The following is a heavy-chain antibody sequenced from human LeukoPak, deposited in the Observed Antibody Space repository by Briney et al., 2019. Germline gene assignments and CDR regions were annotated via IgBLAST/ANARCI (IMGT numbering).Heavy chain of an antibody. D-gene: IGHD6-13*01. CDR2: IYTSGST. CDR3: ASGGSSWLNWFDP. Sequence: PSETLSLTCTVSGGSVNGYYWSWIRQPAGKGLEWIGRIYTSGSTSYNPSLKSRVTMSVDTSKNQFSLKLSSVTAADTAVYYCASGGSSWLNWFDPWGQGTLVTVSS. V-gene: IGHV4-4*07. J-gene: IGHJ5*02. CDR1: GGSVNGYY.